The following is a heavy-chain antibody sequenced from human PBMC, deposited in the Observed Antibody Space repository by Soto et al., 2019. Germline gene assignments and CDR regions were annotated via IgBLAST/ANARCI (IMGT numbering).Heavy chain of an antibody. Sequence: SETLSLTFTVSGGSISSGGYYWIWIRQHPGKGLEWIGYIYYSGSTYYNPSLKSRVTISVDTSKNQFSLKLSSVTAADTAVYYCARTYYDILTGYPDFDYWGQGTLVTVSS. D-gene: IGHD3-9*01. CDR1: GGSISSGGYY. CDR3: ARTYYDILTGYPDFDY. J-gene: IGHJ4*02. V-gene: IGHV4-31*03. CDR2: IYYSGST.